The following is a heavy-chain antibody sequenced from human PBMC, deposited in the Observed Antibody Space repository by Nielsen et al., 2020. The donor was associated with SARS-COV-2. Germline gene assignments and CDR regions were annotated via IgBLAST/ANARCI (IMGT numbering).Heavy chain of an antibody. CDR1: GFTFSDYY. Sequence: GGSLRLSCAAPGFTFSDYYMSWIRQAPGKGLEWVSYISSSSSYTNYADSVKGRFTISRDNAKNSLYLQMNSLRAEDTAVYYCARDWLEWLLSYYYYGMDVWGQGTTVTVSS. J-gene: IGHJ6*02. CDR2: ISSSSSYT. D-gene: IGHD3-3*01. V-gene: IGHV3-11*05. CDR3: ARDWLEWLLSYYYYGMDV.